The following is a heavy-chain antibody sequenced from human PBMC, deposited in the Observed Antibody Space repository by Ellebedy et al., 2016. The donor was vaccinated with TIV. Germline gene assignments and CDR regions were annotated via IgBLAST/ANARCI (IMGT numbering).Heavy chain of an antibody. CDR2: IYYSGNT. V-gene: IGHV4-59*08. J-gene: IGHJ5*01. Sequence: SETLSLTCTVSAGSISSDYWSWIRQSPGKGLEWIGDIYYSGNTNYNPSLKSRVSMSLDTSKNQFSLKLRSVTAADTAVYYCARNPPTYNWVDSWGQGTLVTVSS. CDR1: AGSISSDY. CDR3: ARNPPTYNWVDS.